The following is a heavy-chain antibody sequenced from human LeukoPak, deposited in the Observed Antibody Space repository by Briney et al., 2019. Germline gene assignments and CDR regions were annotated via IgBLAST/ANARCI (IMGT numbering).Heavy chain of an antibody. Sequence: GGSLRLSCAASGFTFSSYSMNWVRQAPGKGLEWVSSISTTGTYIYYADPVKGRFTISRDNAKNSLYLQMNSLRAEDTAVYYCATILNYYDSSGYYGASDYWGQGTLVTVSS. CDR3: ATILNYYDSSGYYGASDY. J-gene: IGHJ4*02. CDR2: ISTTGTYI. V-gene: IGHV3-21*01. CDR1: GFTFSSYS. D-gene: IGHD3-22*01.